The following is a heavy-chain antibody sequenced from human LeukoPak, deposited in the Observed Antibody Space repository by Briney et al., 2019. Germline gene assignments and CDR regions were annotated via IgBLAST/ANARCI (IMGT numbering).Heavy chain of an antibody. CDR2: ISDSGGRT. J-gene: IGHJ4*02. V-gene: IGHV3-23*01. Sequence: GGSLRLSCAVSGITLSNYGMSWVRQAPGKGLEWVAGISDSGGRTNYADSVKGRFTISRDNPKNTLYLQMNSMRAEDTAVYFCAKRGVVIRVILVGFHKEAYYFDSWGQGALVTVSS. CDR1: GITLSNYG. CDR3: AKRGVVIRVILVGFHKEAYYFDS. D-gene: IGHD3-22*01.